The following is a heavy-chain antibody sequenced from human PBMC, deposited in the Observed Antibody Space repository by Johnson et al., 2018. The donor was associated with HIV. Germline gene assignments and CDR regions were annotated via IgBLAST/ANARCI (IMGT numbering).Heavy chain of an antibody. CDR1: GFTFSSYA. V-gene: IGHV3-30-3*01. CDR3: AREFRYSSSPAHYAFDI. CDR2: ISFDGTNT. J-gene: IGHJ3*02. Sequence: VESGGGVVQPGRSLRLSCAASGFTFSSYAMHWVRQAPGKGLEWVAVISFDGTNTYYADSVKGRFTISRDNSKNTLYLQMNSLRAEDTAVYYCAREFRYSSSPAHYAFDIWGQGTMVTVSS. D-gene: IGHD6-6*01.